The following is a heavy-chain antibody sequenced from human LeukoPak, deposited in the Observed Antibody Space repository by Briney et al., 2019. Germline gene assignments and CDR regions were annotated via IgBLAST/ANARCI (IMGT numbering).Heavy chain of an antibody. D-gene: IGHD6-25*01. CDR2: ISGYNGHT. V-gene: IGHV1-18*01. CDR1: GYTFTSYG. Sequence: ASVKVSFKASGYTFTSYGISWVRQAPGRGLEWMGWISGYNGHTNYAQNLQGRVTMTTDTSTNTAYMELRSLRSDDTAVYYCARDASQRPFDYWGQGTLVTVSS. CDR3: ARDASQRPFDY. J-gene: IGHJ4*02.